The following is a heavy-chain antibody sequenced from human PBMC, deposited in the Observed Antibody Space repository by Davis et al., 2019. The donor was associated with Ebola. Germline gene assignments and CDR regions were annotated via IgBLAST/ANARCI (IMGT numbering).Heavy chain of an antibody. Sequence: GESPKTPFASPGFTVSSNYMSWVRQAPGKGLEWVSVIYSGGSTYYADSVKGRFTISRDNSKNTLYLQMNSLRAEETAVYYCARRATVTTWSYYYYGRDVWGQGTTVTVSS. V-gene: IGHV3-53*01. CDR1: GFTVSSNY. CDR3: ARRATVTTWSYYYYGRDV. J-gene: IGHJ6*02. CDR2: IYSGGST. D-gene: IGHD4-17*01.